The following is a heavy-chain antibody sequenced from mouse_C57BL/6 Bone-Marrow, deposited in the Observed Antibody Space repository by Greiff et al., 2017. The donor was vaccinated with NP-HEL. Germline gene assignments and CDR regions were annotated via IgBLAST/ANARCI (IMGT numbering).Heavy chain of an antibody. V-gene: IGHV5-4*01. CDR1: GFTFSSYA. CDR2: ISDGGSYT. J-gene: IGHJ2*01. CDR3: ARDWIPYDGYYGFDY. Sequence: EVQVVESGGGLVKPGGSLKLSCAASGFTFSSYAMSWVRQTPEKRLEWVATISDGGSYTYYPDNVKGRFTISRDNAKNNLYLQMSHLKSEDTAMYYCARDWIPYDGYYGFDYWGQGTTLTVSS. D-gene: IGHD2-3*01.